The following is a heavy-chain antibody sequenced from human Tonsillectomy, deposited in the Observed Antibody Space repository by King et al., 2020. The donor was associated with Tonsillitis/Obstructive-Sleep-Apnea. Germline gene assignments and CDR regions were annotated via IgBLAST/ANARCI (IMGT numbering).Heavy chain of an antibody. D-gene: IGHD5-12*01. Sequence: QLVQSGAEVKKPGSSVKVSCKASGGTFSSYAIRWVRQAPGQGLEWMGGIIPIFGTANYAQKFQGRVTITADESTSTAYMELSSLRSEDTAVYYCARDGGYSGYGNNHYWGQGTLVTVSS. CDR1: GGTFSSYA. J-gene: IGHJ4*02. V-gene: IGHV1-69*12. CDR3: ARDGGYSGYGNNHY. CDR2: IIPIFGTA.